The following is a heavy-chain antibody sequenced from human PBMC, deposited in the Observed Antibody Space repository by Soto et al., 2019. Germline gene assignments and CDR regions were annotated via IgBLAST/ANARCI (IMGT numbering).Heavy chain of an antibody. D-gene: IGHD3-10*01. J-gene: IGHJ4*02. CDR3: AALWGQD. V-gene: IGHV4-39*01. CDR1: GGSISSSSYY. Sequence: QLQLQESGPGLVKPSETLSLTCTVSGGSISSSSYYWGWIRQPPGKGLEWIGRIYYSGRTYYNPSLKSRVTISVDTSKDQFSLMLSSETAADTAVYYCAALWGQDWGQGTMVTVSS. CDR2: IYYSGRT.